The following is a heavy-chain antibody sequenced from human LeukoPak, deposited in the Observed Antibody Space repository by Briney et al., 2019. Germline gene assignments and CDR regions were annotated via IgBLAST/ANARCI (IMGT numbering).Heavy chain of an antibody. V-gene: IGHV3-21*01. CDR2: ISSSSSYI. Sequence: GGSLRLSCAASGFTFTDYAMNWVRQAPGKGLEWVSSISSSSSYIYYADSVKGRFTISRDNAKNSLYLQMNSLRAEDTAVYYCARDYYDSSWDYWGQGTLVTVSS. CDR3: ARDYYDSSWDY. J-gene: IGHJ4*02. CDR1: GFTFTDYA. D-gene: IGHD3-22*01.